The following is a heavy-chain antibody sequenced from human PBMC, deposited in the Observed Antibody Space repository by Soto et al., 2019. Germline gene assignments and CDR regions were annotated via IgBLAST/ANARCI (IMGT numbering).Heavy chain of an antibody. J-gene: IGHJ5*02. CDR2: INPDGSER. Sequence: EVQLVESGGGLVQPGGSLRLSCAASGFTFSSSWVNWVRQAPGKGLDWVANINPDGSERKYGDSVKGRFTISRDNAKNSLYLQMTSLTAEDTPVYYCATRSSSSGFSWGQGTLVTVSS. CDR1: GFTFSSSW. CDR3: ATRSSSSGFS. V-gene: IGHV3-7*01. D-gene: IGHD2-2*01.